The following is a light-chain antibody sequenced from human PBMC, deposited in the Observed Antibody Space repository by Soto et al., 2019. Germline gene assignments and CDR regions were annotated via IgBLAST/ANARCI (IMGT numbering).Light chain of an antibody. J-gene: IGKJ1*01. CDR3: QHWTDYSWK. CDR1: QSLTRW. Sequence: DIHMTQSPSTLSASVGDRVTITCRASQSLTRWLAWYQQKPGKAPNLLIYKTSSLESGVPSRFSGSGSGTEFTLTISSLQPDDFATYYCQHWTDYSWKFGQGTKVEVK. V-gene: IGKV1-5*03. CDR2: KTS.